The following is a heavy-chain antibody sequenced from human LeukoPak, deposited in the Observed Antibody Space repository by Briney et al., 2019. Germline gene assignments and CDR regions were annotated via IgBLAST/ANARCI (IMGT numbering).Heavy chain of an antibody. V-gene: IGHV4-59*01. CDR1: GGSFSGYY. D-gene: IGHD6-19*01. J-gene: IGHJ4*02. CDR3: ARAIRDYSSGWYWGPRFDF. Sequence: SETLSLTCAVYGGSFSGYYWSWIRQPPGKGLEWIGYIYYSGNTNYNPSLKSRVTISLDTSKNQFSLKLTSVTAADTAVYYCARAIRDYSSGWYWGPRFDFWGQGTLVTVSS. CDR2: IYYSGNT.